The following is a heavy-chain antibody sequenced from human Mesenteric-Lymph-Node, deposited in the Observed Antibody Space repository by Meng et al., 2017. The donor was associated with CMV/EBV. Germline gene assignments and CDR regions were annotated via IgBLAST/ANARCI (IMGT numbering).Heavy chain of an antibody. D-gene: IGHD2-2*02. CDR2: IYSGGST. CDR1: GFTVSSNY. CDR3: ATRYCGRTSCYTPYGMDV. V-gene: IGHV3-66*02. J-gene: IGHJ6*02. Sequence: GESLKISCAASGFTVSSNYMSWVRQAPGKGLEWVSVIYSGGSTYYADSVKGRFTISRDNSKNTLYLQMSSLRAEDTALYYCATRYCGRTSCYTPYGMDVWGQGTTVTVSS.